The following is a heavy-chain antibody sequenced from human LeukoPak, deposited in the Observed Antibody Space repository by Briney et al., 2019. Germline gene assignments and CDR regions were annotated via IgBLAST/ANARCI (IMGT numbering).Heavy chain of an antibody. V-gene: IGHV4-59*01. CDR2: SGSI. CDR1: GGSISSYY. J-gene: IGHJ4*02. D-gene: IGHD3-22*01. Sequence: SETLSLTCTVSGGSISSYYWSWIRQPPGKGLEWIGYSGSINYNPSLKSRVTISVDTSNNQFSLKLSSVTAADTAVYYCARLADYDSSGYLSYWGQGTLVTVSS. CDR3: ARLADYDSSGYLSY.